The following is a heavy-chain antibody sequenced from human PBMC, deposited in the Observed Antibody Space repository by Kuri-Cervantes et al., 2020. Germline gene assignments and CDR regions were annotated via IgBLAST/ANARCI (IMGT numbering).Heavy chain of an antibody. CDR3: ASSPHYYYYYGMDV. V-gene: IGHV1-2*02. CDR1: GYTFTGYY. CDR2: INPNSGGT. Sequence: ASVKVSCKASGYTFTGYYMHWVRQAPGQGLEWMGWINPNSGGTNYAQKFQGRVTMTRDTSISSAYMELSRLGSDDTAVYYCASSPHYYYYYGMDVWGQGTTVTVSS. J-gene: IGHJ6*02.